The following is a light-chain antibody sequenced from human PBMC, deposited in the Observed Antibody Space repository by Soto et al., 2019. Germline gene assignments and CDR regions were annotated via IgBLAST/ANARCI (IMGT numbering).Light chain of an antibody. CDR2: DVS. J-gene: IGLJ1*01. V-gene: IGLV2-14*01. CDR1: SSDVGGYNY. Sequence: QSALTQPASVSGSPGQSITISCTGTSSDVGGYNYVSWYQQPPGKAPKLMIYDVSNRPSGVSNRFSVSKSGNTASLTISGLQDEDDADYSCSSYTRSSFYVFGAGTKVTVL. CDR3: SSYTRSSFYV.